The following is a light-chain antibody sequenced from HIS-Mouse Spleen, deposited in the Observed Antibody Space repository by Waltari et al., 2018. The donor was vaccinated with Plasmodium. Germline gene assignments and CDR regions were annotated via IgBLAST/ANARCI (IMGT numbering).Light chain of an antibody. CDR2: DDS. V-gene: IGLV2-14*03. CDR1: SSDVGGYNY. J-gene: IGLJ1*01. CDR3: SSYTSSSTDV. Sequence: QSALTQPTSVSGSPGQSITISCTGTSSDVGGYNYVPRYQQPPGQAPKLMFYDDSNRPSGVSMRYSGSKLGNRAALTITGLQAEEEADYYCSSYTSSSTDVFGTGTKVTVL.